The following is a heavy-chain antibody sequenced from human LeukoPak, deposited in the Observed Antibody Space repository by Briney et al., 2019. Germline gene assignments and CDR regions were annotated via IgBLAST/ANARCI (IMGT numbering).Heavy chain of an antibody. CDR2: INWNGGST. Sequence: GGSLRLSCAASGFTFDDYGMSWVRQAPGKGLEWVSGINWNGGSTGYADSVKGRFTISRDNAKNSLYLHMNSPRAEDTAVYYCARDYGGSSPFDYWGQGTLVTVSS. D-gene: IGHD4-23*01. CDR3: ARDYGGSSPFDY. V-gene: IGHV3-20*04. CDR1: GFTFDDYG. J-gene: IGHJ4*02.